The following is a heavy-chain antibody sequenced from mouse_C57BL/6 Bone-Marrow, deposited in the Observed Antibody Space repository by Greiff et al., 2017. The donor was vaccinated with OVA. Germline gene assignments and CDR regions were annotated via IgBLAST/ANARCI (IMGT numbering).Heavy chain of an antibody. D-gene: IGHD2-2*01. CDR1: GYTFTSYW. V-gene: IGHV1-64*01. Sequence: QVQLQQPGAELVKPGASVKLSCKASGYTFTSYWMHWVKQRPGQGLEWIGMIHPNSGSTNYNEKFKSKATLTVDKSSSTAYMQLSSLTSEDSAVYDCASLMVTTTGFAYWGQGTLVTVSA. CDR3: ASLMVTTTGFAY. CDR2: IHPNSGST. J-gene: IGHJ3*01.